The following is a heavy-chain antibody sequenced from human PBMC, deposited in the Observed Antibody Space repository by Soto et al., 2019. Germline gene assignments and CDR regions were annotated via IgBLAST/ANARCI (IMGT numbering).Heavy chain of an antibody. D-gene: IGHD2-2*01. Sequence: QVQLVESGGGVVQPGRSLRLSCAASGFTFSSYGMHWVRQAPGKGLEWVAVISYDGSNKYYADSVKGRFTISRVNSKNTLYMQMNSLRAEDTGVYYCAKAPRYCSSTSCYGLYYYYGMDFGGQGTTVTVSS. V-gene: IGHV3-30*18. CDR2: ISYDGSNK. J-gene: IGHJ6*01. CDR1: GFTFSSYG. CDR3: AKAPRYCSSTSCYGLYYYYGMDF.